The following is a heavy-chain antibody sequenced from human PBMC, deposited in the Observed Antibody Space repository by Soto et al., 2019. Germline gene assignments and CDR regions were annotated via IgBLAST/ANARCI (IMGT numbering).Heavy chain of an antibody. V-gene: IGHV2-70*13. CDR1: GFSITSPGMS. Sequence: SGPTLVNPTETLTLTCTFSGFSITSPGMSVSWIRQPPGRALEWLALIERDDDDKYYSTSPKTRLTTSKDTRKNQVVLTMANMDPADTATYYCARSIRGPRKFNGMDVWGQGTTVTVSS. CDR2: IERDDDDK. CDR3: ARSIRGPRKFNGMDV. J-gene: IGHJ6*02. D-gene: IGHD1-20*01.